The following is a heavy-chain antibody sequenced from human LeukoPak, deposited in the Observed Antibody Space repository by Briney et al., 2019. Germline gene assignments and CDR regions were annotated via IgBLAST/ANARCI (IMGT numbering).Heavy chain of an antibody. CDR1: GYTFTSYD. D-gene: IGHD6-13*01. CDR2: MNPNSGNT. CDR3: ARVGGYSSSWYEYDWFDP. V-gene: IGHV1-8*01. Sequence: GASVKVSCKASGYTFTSYDINWVPQATGQGLEWMGWMNPNSGNTGYAQKFQGRVTMTRNTSISTAYMELSSLRSEDTAVYYCARVGGYSSSWYEYDWFDPWGQGTLVTVSS. J-gene: IGHJ5*02.